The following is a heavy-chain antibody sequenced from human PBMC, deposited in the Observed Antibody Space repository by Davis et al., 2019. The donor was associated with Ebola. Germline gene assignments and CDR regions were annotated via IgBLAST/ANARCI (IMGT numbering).Heavy chain of an antibody. V-gene: IGHV3-30*03. CDR1: GFTFSSYG. J-gene: IGHJ3*01. CDR3: VRDQHYAFDV. CDR2: ISYDGSNK. Sequence: GGSLRLSCAASGFTFSSYGMHWVRQAPGKGLEWVAVISYDGSNKYYADSVKGRFSISRDNAKNSLFLQMNTLRDEDTAMYYCVRDQHYAFDVWGQGTMVTVSS. D-gene: IGHD3-3*02.